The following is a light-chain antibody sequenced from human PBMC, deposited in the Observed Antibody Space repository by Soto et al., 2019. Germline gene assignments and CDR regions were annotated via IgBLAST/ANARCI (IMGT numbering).Light chain of an antibody. CDR3: QQRSNWLPIT. CDR1: QSVSSY. Sequence: EVVLTQAPGTPSLSPGERATLSWRASQSVSSYLAWYQQKPGQAPRLLLYDASNRATGIPARFSGSGSATDFTLTISSLEPEDFAVYYCQQRSNWLPITFGQGTRLEIK. V-gene: IGKV3-11*01. J-gene: IGKJ5*01. CDR2: DAS.